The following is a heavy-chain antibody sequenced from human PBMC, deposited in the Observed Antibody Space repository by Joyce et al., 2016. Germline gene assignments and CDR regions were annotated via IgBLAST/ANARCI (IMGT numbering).Heavy chain of an antibody. V-gene: IGHV5-10-1*03. J-gene: IGHJ4*02. CDR3: ARIPPFSDSYYFDQ. D-gene: IGHD3-16*01. Sequence: EVQLVQSGAEVKKPGESLTISCKGSGYNFITHWITWVRQMPGKGLEWMGRIDVTESYTNYNPSFEGHVTISGDRSISTAYLQWSSLKASDTAMYYCARIPPFSDSYYFDQWGQGTLVTVSS. CDR2: IDVTESYT. CDR1: GYNFITHW.